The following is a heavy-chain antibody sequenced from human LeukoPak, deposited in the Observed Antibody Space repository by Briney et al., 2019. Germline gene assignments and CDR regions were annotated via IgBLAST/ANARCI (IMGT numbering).Heavy chain of an antibody. CDR1: GGSISSYY. V-gene: IGHV4-4*07. J-gene: IGHJ4*02. Sequence: SETLSLTCTVSGGSISSYYWSWIRQPAGKGLEWIGRIYTSGSTNYNPSLKSRVTMSVDTSKNQFSLKLSSVTAADTAVYYCAKGGTSSGSESYFDYWGQGTLVTVSS. CDR3: AKGGTSSGSESYFDY. D-gene: IGHD3-22*01. CDR2: IYTSGST.